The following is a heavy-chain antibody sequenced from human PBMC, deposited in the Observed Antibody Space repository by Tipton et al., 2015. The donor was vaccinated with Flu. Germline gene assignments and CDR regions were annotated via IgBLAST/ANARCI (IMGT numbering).Heavy chain of an antibody. Sequence: SLRLSCAASGFTFSMYSMNWVRQAPGKGLEWISGISTSGSIKYYADSVKGRFTISRDDAKKSLYLQMNSLRAEDTAVYYCARHQAASDLWGQGTLVTVSS. CDR1: GFTFSMYS. J-gene: IGHJ5*02. V-gene: IGHV3-48*01. CDR2: ISTSGSIK. CDR3: ARHQAASDL.